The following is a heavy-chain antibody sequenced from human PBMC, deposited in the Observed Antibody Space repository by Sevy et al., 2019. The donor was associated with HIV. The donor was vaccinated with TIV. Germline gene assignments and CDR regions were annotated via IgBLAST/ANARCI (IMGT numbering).Heavy chain of an antibody. J-gene: IGHJ4*02. CDR1: GFTFSNYF. CDR2: ISSGSSYI. D-gene: IGHD3-10*01. CDR3: ARGDYYGSLYYFDY. V-gene: IGHV3-21*01. Sequence: GGSLRLSCAASGFTFSNYFINWVHQAPGKGLEWVSSISSGSSYIFYANSVKGRFTISRDNAKNSLYLHMNSLRAEDTAVYYCARGDYYGSLYYFDYWGPGTLVTVSS.